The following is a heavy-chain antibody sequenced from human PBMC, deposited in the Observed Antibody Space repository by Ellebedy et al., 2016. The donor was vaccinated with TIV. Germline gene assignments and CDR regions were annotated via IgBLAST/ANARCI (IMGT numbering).Heavy chain of an antibody. D-gene: IGHD6-19*01. CDR2: ISYDGSNK. CDR3: AKDGDSSGWFYFDY. Sequence: GESLKISCAASGFTFSSYGMHWVRQAPGKGLECVAVISYDGSNKFYADSVKGRFTISRDNSKNTLYLQMNSLRAEDAAVYYCAKDGDSSGWFYFDYWGQGTLVTVSS. V-gene: IGHV3-30*18. J-gene: IGHJ4*02. CDR1: GFTFSSYG.